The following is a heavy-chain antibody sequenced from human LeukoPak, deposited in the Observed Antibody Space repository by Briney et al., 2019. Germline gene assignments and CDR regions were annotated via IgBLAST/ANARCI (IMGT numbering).Heavy chain of an antibody. J-gene: IGHJ5*02. V-gene: IGHV3-64D*09. CDR2: ISSNGDST. CDR1: GFTFSNYA. Sequence: GGSLRLSCSASGFTFSNYAMHWVRQAPGKWLEYVSAISSNGDSTYYADSVKGRFIISRDNSKNSLSLHMSSLRAEDTAVYYCVKSASSYGANWFDPWGQGTLVTVSS. D-gene: IGHD4/OR15-4a*01. CDR3: VKSASSYGANWFDP.